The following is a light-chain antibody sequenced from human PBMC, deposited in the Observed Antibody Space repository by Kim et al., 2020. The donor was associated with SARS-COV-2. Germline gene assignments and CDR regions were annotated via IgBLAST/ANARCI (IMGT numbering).Light chain of an antibody. CDR2: SND. V-gene: IGLV1-40*01. J-gene: IGLJ2*01. CDR3: QSYDSSLSVGI. CDR1: SSNSGAGFW. Sequence: GTIACAWTSSNSGAGFWVNWYQQLPGTAPKLLIHSNDNRPSGVPDRFSGSKSGTSASLTITGLQPEDEADYYCQSYDSSLSVGIFGGGTQLTVL.